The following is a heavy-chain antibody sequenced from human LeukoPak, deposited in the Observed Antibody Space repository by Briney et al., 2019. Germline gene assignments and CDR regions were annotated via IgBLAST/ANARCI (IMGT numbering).Heavy chain of an antibody. Sequence: GASVKVSCKASGYTFTGYYMHWVRQAPGQGLEWMEWINPNSGGTNYAQKFQGRVTMTRDTSISTAYMELSRLRSDDTAVYYCARGSDDFWSGYSPSYWGQGTLVTVSS. CDR1: GYTFTGYY. CDR2: INPNSGGT. CDR3: ARGSDDFWSGYSPSY. V-gene: IGHV1-2*02. D-gene: IGHD3-3*01. J-gene: IGHJ4*02.